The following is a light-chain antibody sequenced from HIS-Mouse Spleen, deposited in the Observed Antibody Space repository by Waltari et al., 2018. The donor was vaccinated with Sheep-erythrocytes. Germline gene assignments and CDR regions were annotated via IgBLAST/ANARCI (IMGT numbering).Light chain of an antibody. CDR2: RNN. CDR1: SSNIGSNY. V-gene: IGLV1-47*01. CDR3: AAWDDSLSGPGV. J-gene: IGLJ3*02. Sequence: QSVLTQPPSASGTPGQRVTISCSGSSSNIGSNYVYWYQQLPGTAPKLPIYRNNQRPSGVPDRFSGSKSGTSAYLAIGGLRSEDEADYYCAAWDDSLSGPGVFGGGTKLTVL.